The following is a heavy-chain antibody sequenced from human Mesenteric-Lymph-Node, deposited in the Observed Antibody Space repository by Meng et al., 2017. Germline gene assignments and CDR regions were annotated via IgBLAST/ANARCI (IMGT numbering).Heavy chain of an antibody. CDR2: IYYTGST. J-gene: IGHJ4*02. CDR1: GGSINSGDYY. Sequence: QVRLQVAGPGLVKPSQTLSLTCTVSGGSINSGDYYWSWIRQPPGKGLEWIGYIYYTGSTYYNPSLKSRVTISMDTSKNQFSLRLSSVTAADMAVYYCARNYYFDYWGQGTLVTVSS. CDR3: ARNYYFDY. V-gene: IGHV4-30-4*01.